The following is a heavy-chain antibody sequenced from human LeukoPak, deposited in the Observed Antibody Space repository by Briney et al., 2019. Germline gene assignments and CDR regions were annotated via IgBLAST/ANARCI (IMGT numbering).Heavy chain of an antibody. Sequence: GGSLRPSCAASGLTFSSYGMHWVRQAPGKGLEWVAVISYDGSNKYYADSVKGRFTISRDNSKNTLYLQMNSLRAEDTAVYYCAKLDVTRHKDDAFDIWGQGTMVTVSS. J-gene: IGHJ3*02. V-gene: IGHV3-30*18. CDR1: GLTFSSYG. CDR2: ISYDGSNK. D-gene: IGHD2-21*02. CDR3: AKLDVTRHKDDAFDI.